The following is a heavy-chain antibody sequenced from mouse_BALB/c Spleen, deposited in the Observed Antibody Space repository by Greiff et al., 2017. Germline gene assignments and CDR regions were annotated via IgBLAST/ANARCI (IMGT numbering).Heavy chain of an antibody. J-gene: IGHJ3*01. D-gene: IGHD1-1*01. CDR3: ASIYYYGSSQFAY. V-gene: IGHV5-6-5*01. Sequence: EVKLEESGGGLVKPGGSLKLSCAASGFTFSSYAMSWVRQTPEKRLEWVASISSGGSTYYPDSVKGRFTISRDNARNILYLQMSSLRSEDTAMYYCASIYYYGSSQFAYWGQGTLVTVSA. CDR2: ISSGGST. CDR1: GFTFSSYA.